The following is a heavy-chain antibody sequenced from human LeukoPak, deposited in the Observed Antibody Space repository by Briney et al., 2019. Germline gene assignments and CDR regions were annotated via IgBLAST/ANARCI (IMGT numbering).Heavy chain of an antibody. Sequence: GESLNISCKGSGYSFTSHWISWVRQMPGKGLEWMGNIDPDDSYTNYSPSFQGHVTISADKSVTTAYLQWSSLKASDTAMYYCARLQLGYCSGGNCPLDYWGQGTLAPSPQ. J-gene: IGHJ4*02. V-gene: IGHV5-10-1*01. CDR2: IDPDDSYT. CDR3: ARLQLGYCSGGNCPLDY. CDR1: GYSFTSHW. D-gene: IGHD2-15*01.